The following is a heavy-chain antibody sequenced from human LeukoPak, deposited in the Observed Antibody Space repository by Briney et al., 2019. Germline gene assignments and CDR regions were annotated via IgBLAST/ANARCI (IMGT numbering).Heavy chain of an antibody. J-gene: IGHJ1*01. CDR1: GDSVSSGY. D-gene: IGHD2-15*01. CDR3: AGRGHRYSRD. CDR2: ISDSGIT. V-gene: IGHV4-4*09. Sequence: PSETLSLTCTVSGDSVSSGYLTWIRQSPGKGLEWIGYISDSGITDYNPSLKSRLTISVDTSNNQFSLNLNSVTAADTAVYYCAGRGHRYSRDWGQGILVTVSS.